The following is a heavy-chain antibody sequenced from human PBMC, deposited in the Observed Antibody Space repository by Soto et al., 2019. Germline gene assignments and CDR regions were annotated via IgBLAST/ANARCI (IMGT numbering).Heavy chain of an antibody. CDR1: GFSLSTRAVG. CDR3: AHRHELGSFDI. J-gene: IGHJ3*02. D-gene: IGHD1-26*01. V-gene: IGHV2-5*01. CDR2: IYWNDDK. Sequence: QITLKESGPTLVNPTQTLTLTCTFSGFSLSTRAVGVGWIRQPPGKALEWLALIYWNDDKRYSPSLKNRLTITKDSRKNHVVLTMTNMDTVDTATYYCAHRHELGSFDIWGQGTKVTVSS.